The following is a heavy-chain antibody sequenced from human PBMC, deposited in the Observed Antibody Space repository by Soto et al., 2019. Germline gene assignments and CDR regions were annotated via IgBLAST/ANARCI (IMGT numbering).Heavy chain of an antibody. CDR3: ARGGPNWDYYFYGMDV. V-gene: IGHV3-13*04. CDR2: IGTAGDT. Sequence: EVQLVESGGGLVQTGGSLRLSCAASGFSFNNYDMHWVRQATGKGLEWVSGIGTAGDTYYPDSVKGRFTISRENAKNSLYLQMNSLRAGDTAVYYCARGGPNWDYYFYGMDVWGQGTTVTVSS. D-gene: IGHD3-16*01. CDR1: GFSFNNYD. J-gene: IGHJ6*02.